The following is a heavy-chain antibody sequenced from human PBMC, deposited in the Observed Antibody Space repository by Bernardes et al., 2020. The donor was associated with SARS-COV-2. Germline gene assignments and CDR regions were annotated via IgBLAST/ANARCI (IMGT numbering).Heavy chain of an antibody. CDR2: INTNTGNP. CDR1: GYTFTSYA. V-gene: IGHV7-4-1*02. CDR3: ARDVTAMAFYWYFDL. Sequence: SVKVSCKVSGYTFTSYAMNWVRQAPGQGLEWMGWINTNTGNPTYAQGFTGRFVFSLDTSVSTAYLQISSLKAEDTAVYYCARDVTAMAFYWYFDLWGRGTLVTVSS. D-gene: IGHD5-18*01. J-gene: IGHJ2*01.